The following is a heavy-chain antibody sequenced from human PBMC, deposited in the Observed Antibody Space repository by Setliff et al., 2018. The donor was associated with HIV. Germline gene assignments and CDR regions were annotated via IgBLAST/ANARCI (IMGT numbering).Heavy chain of an antibody. CDR3: AREIYSYGHPVAFDI. CDR2: ISAYNGNT. J-gene: IGHJ3*02. CDR1: GYTFTSYG. Sequence: ASVKVSCKASGYTFTSYGISWVRQAPGQGLEWMGWISAYNGNTNYAQKLQGRVTMTTDTSTSTAYMELRSLRSDDTAVYYCAREIYSYGHPVAFDIWGQGTMVTVSS. D-gene: IGHD5-18*01. V-gene: IGHV1-18*01.